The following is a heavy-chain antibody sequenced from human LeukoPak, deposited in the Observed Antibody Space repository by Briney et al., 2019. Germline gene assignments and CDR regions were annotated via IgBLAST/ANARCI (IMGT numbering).Heavy chain of an antibody. CDR2: IKSKIDGGTT. V-gene: IGHV3-15*01. D-gene: IGHD2-15*01. Sequence: GGSLRLSCAVSGFTFSHAWMSWVRQAPGKGLEWVGRIKSKIDGGTTDYGAPVKGRFTISRDDSKNTLYLRMNSLKSEDTAVYYCTTIRGFCSGRSCLGYWGQGTLVIVSS. CDR1: GFTFSHAW. J-gene: IGHJ4*02. CDR3: TTIRGFCSGRSCLGY.